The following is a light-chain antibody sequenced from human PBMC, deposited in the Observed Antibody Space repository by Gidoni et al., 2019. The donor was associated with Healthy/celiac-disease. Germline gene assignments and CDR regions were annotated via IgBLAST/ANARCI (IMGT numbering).Light chain of an antibody. J-gene: IGKJ2*01. CDR2: WAS. Sequence: DIVMTQSPDSLALSLGERATINCKSSQSVLYSSNNKNDLAWYQQKPGKPPKLLIYWASTRESGVPDRFSGSGSGTDLTFTISSLQAEDVAVYYCQQYYSTPYTFGQGTKLEIK. V-gene: IGKV4-1*01. CDR1: QSVLYSSNNKND. CDR3: QQYYSTPYT.